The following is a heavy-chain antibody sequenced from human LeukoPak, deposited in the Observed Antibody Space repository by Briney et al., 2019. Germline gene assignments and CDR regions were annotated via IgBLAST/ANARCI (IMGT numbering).Heavy chain of an antibody. D-gene: IGHD6-13*01. CDR3: AKDHALIATDAFDV. CDR2: LRYDETTK. V-gene: IGHV3-30*02. J-gene: IGHJ3*01. CDR1: GFTFSNFG. Sequence: GGALRLSCAASGFTFSNFGMNWVRQAPGKGLEGLAFLRYDETTKKYADSVKGGFTIYRENSKKTLFLQMNSLRTDDAAIYYCAKDHALIATDAFDVWGQGTKVVVSS.